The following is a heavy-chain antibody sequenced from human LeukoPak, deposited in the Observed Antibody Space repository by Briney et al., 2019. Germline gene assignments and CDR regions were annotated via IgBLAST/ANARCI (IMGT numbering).Heavy chain of an antibody. V-gene: IGHV4-39*01. CDR3: ASVRRGFGESSKYYAYYYMGV. CDR2: IYYSGST. CDR1: GGSISSSNYY. Sequence: SETLSLTCTVSGGSISSSNYYWGWIRQPPGKGLEWIGSIYYSGSTYYSPSLKSRVTISVDTSKNQFSLKLSSVTAADTAVYYCASVRRGFGESSKYYAYYYMGVWGKGTTVTISS. D-gene: IGHD3-10*01. J-gene: IGHJ6*03.